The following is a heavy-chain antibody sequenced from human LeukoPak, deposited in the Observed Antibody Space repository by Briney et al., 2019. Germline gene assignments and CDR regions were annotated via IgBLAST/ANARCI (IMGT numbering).Heavy chain of an antibody. V-gene: IGHV1-2*02. D-gene: IGHD3-10*01. CDR1: GYTFIDSY. CDR2: INPNNGDT. Sequence: GASVKVSCKTSGYTFIDSYIHWVRQAPGQGLEWMGWINPNNGDTDSAQKFKGRVTMTRDTSISTVYMEMTRLTSDDTAVYFCARDGALWVGGFTFYFDSWGQGSLVTVSS. J-gene: IGHJ4*02. CDR3: ARDGALWVGGFTFYFDS.